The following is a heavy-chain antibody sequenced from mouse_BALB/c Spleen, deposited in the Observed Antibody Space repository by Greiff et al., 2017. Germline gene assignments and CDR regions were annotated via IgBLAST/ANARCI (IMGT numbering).Heavy chain of an antibody. V-gene: IGHV14-3*02. CDR3: AREGGGYGNYDY. CDR2: IDPANGNT. J-gene: IGHJ2*01. CDR1: GFNIKDTY. D-gene: IGHD2-1*01. Sequence: VQLKESGAELVKPGASVKLSCTASGFNIKDTYMHWVKQRPEQGLEWIGRIDPANGNTKYDPKFQGKATITADTSSNTAYLQLSSLTSEDTAVYYCAREGGGYGNYDYWGQGTTLTVSS.